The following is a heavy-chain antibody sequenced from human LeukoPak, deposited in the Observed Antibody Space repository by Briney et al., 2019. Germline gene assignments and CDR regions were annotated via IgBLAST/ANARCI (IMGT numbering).Heavy chain of an antibody. CDR1: GGSFSGYY. CDR2: INHSGST. V-gene: IGHV4-34*01. D-gene: IGHD6-19*01. Sequence: SETLSLTCAVYGGSFSGYYWSWIRQPPGKGLEWIGEINHSGSTNYNPSLKSRVTISVDKSKNQFSLKLSSVTAADTAVYYCARGSGWYSHYYYYYMDVWGKGTTVTVSS. J-gene: IGHJ6*03. CDR3: ARGSGWYSHYYYYYMDV.